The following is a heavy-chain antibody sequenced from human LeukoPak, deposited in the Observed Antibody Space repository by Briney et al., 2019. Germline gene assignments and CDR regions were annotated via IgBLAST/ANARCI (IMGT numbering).Heavy chain of an antibody. CDR1: GFTVSGNY. CDR2: ISGSGGST. CDR3: AKVSGQWLIYYYYYMDV. D-gene: IGHD6-19*01. Sequence: GGSLRLSCVVSGFTVSGNYMSWVRQAPGKGLEWVSAISGSGGSTYYADSVKGRFTISRDNSKNTLYLQMNSLRAEDTAVYYCAKVSGQWLIYYYYYMDVWGKGTTVTISS. V-gene: IGHV3-23*01. J-gene: IGHJ6*03.